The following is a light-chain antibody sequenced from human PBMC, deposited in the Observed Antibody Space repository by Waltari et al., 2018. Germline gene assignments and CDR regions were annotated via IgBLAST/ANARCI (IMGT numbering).Light chain of an antibody. CDR3: QHYISYSWT. CDR2: KAS. CDR1: QSLNDW. J-gene: IGKJ1*01. Sequence: DIQMTQSPSTLSASVGDRVTITCLASQSLNDWLAWYQQKPGKAPKLLIYKASSLETGVPSRFSGSGSGTEFTLTISSLQPDDFATYYCQHYISYSWTFGQGTKVEIK. V-gene: IGKV1-5*03.